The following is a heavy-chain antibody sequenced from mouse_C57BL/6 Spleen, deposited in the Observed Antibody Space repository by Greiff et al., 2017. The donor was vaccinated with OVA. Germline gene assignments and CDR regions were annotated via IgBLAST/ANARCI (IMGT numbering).Heavy chain of an antibody. J-gene: IGHJ4*01. D-gene: IGHD1-1*01. CDR1: GFNIKDDY. CDR2: IDPENGDS. CDR3: TTAVVRGYAMDY. V-gene: IGHV14-4*01. Sequence: VQLQQSGAELVRPGASVKLSCTASGFNIKDDYMHWVKQRPEQGLEWIGWIDPENGDSEYASKLQGKATITADTSSNTAYLQLSSLTSEDTAVYYCTTAVVRGYAMDYWGQGTSVTVSS.